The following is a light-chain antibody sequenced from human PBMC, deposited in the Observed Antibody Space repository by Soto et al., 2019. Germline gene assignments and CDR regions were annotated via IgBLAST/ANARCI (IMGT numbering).Light chain of an antibody. CDR1: QSVRSMH. CDR3: QVFGTSPLFA. Sequence: EILLTQSPGTLSLSPGERAALSCRASQSVRSMHLAWYQQRPGQAPRLLIYGGSSRVSGIPERFSGSGSGTDFTLVINRLEPEDFALYYCQVFGTSPLFAFGPGTKV. CDR2: GGS. V-gene: IGKV3-20*01. J-gene: IGKJ3*01.